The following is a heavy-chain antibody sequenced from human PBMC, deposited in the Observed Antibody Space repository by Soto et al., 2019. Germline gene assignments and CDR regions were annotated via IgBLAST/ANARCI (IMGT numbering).Heavy chain of an antibody. V-gene: IGHV5-10-1*01. D-gene: IGHD6-13*01. J-gene: IGHJ2*01. CDR2: IDPSDSYT. Sequence: GESLKISYKGSGYSFTSYWISWVRQMPGKGLEWMGRIDPSDSYTNYSPSFQGHVTISADKSISTAYLQWSSLKASDTAMYYCASTGAAAAGTDWYFDLWGRGTLVTVS. CDR1: GYSFTSYW. CDR3: ASTGAAAAGTDWYFDL.